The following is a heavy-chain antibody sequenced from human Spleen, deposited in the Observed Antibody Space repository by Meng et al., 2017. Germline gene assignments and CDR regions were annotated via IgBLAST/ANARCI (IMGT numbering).Heavy chain of an antibody. J-gene: IGHJ2*01. CDR2: INHSGST. CDR3: ARDWASGYDPFVYWYFDL. Sequence: SETLSLTCAVYGGSFSGYYWSWIRQPPGKGLEWIGEINHSGSTNYNPSLKSRVTISVDTSKNQFSLKLSSVTAADTAVYYCARDWASGYDPFVYWYFDLWGRGTLVTVSS. CDR1: GGSFSGYY. V-gene: IGHV4-34*01. D-gene: IGHD5-12*01.